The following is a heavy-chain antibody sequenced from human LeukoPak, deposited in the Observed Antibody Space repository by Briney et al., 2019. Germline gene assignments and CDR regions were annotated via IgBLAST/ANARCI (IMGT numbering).Heavy chain of an antibody. CDR1: GFTFSHYW. CDR2: INPDGSDK. V-gene: IGHV3-7*04. CDR3: ARDPRWSFDY. D-gene: IGHD3-3*01. Sequence: GGSLRLSCVASGFTFSHYWVIWVRQAPGKGLEWVAKINPDGSDKSYVDSVKGRFTISRDNAKNSLYLQMNSLRVEDTAVYYCARDPRWSFDYWGQGTLVTASS. J-gene: IGHJ4*02.